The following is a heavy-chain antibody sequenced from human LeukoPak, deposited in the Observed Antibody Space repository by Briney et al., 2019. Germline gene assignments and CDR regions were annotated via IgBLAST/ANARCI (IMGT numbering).Heavy chain of an antibody. Sequence: GGSLRLSCAASGFTFSSYAMSWVRQAPGKGLEWVSAISGDGGSAYYSDSVKGRFTISRDNSKNTLYLQMHSLGAEDTAVYYCAKMGYYESSDYFDYWGQGTLVTVSS. CDR2: ISGDGGSA. V-gene: IGHV3-23*01. CDR3: AKMGYYESSDYFDY. CDR1: GFTFSSYA. D-gene: IGHD3-22*01. J-gene: IGHJ4*02.